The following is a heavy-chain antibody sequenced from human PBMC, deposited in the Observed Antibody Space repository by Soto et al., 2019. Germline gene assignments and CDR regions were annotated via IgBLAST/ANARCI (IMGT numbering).Heavy chain of an antibody. J-gene: IGHJ6*02. CDR2: IYYSGST. V-gene: IGHV4-59*01. CDR1: GGSISSYY. D-gene: IGHD3-16*01. CDR3: GREMGVDGMDV. Sequence: PSETLSLTCTVSGGSISSYYWSWIRQPPGKGLEWIGYIYYSGSTNYNPSLKSRVTISVDTSKNQFSLKLSSVTAADTAVYYCGREMGVDGMDVWGQGTTVTVSS.